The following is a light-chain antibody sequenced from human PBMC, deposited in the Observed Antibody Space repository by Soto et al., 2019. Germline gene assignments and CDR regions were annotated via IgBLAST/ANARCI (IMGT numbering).Light chain of an antibody. CDR3: QQYNSFSWT. CDR2: DAF. V-gene: IGKV1-5*01. Sequence: DIQMTQSPSTLSASVGDRVTITCRASQNINTWLAWYQQKPGEAPKLLMYDAFTLESGVPSRFSGSGSGTEFTLTISSLQSDDLATYYCQQYNSFSWTFGQGTKLEI. J-gene: IGKJ1*01. CDR1: QNINTW.